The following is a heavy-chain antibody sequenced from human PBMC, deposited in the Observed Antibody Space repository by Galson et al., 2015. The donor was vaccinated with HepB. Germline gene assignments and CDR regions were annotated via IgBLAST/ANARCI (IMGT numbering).Heavy chain of an antibody. J-gene: IGHJ6*02. V-gene: IGHV3-33*05. CDR1: GFTFSNYG. Sequence: SLRLSCAASGFTFSNYGMRWVRQAPGKGLEWVAIISYDGNEKYYVDSVKGRFTISRDNSWNTLFLQMSSLTAEDTAVYYCARAAEPYCGGDCYSPLDVWGQGTTVTVSS. CDR2: ISYDGNEK. CDR3: ARAAEPYCGGDCYSPLDV. D-gene: IGHD2-21*01.